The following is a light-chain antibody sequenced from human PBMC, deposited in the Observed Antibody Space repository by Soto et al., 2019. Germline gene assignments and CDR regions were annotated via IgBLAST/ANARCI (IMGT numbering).Light chain of an antibody. CDR1: QSVSSSY. CDR3: QQCNNWPRT. V-gene: IGKV3-15*01. CDR2: GAS. J-gene: IGKJ1*01. Sequence: IVLTQSPAILALSPGDRATLSCRASQSVSSSYLAWYQHKPGQAPRLLIHGASTRATGIPARFSGSGSGTEFTLTISSLQSEDFAFYYCQQCNNWPRTFGQGTKVDNK.